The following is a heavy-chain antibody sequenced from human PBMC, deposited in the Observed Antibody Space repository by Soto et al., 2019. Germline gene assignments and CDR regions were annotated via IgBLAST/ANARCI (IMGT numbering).Heavy chain of an antibody. V-gene: IGHV1-18*01. CDR3: ARAGAAPYYYYGLDV. CDR1: GYTFTAYD. J-gene: IGHJ6*02. Sequence: QMLQSGAEVKKPGASVKVSCKTSGYTFTAYDIYWVRQAPGQGLEWMGWIRAYNGDTNYAQKFQTRVTMTTDKSTATAYMDLRSLTSDDTAIYYCARAGAAPYYYYGLDVWGQGTTVTVSS. CDR2: IRAYNGDT. D-gene: IGHD3-10*01.